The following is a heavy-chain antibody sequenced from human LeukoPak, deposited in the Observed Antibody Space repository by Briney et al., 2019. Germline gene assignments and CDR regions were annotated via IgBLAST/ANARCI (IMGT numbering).Heavy chain of an antibody. CDR3: ARGKRVWFGELMTSFSYFYIDV. CDR2: INLGGRT. D-gene: IGHD3-10*01. J-gene: IGHJ6*03. CDR1: GGSFSDYL. V-gene: IGHV4-34*01. Sequence: PSETLSLTCAVNGGSFSDYLWTWIRQSPGKGLEWIGEINLGGRTNFNPSLKSRVTISADRSKYHFSLTLRSVTAADTAVYYCARGKRVWFGELMTSFSYFYIDVWGRGTTVIVSS.